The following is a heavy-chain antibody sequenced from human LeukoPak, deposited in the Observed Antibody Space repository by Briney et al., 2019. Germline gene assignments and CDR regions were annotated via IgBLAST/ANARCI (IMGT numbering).Heavy chain of an antibody. CDR3: AREAGTGEY. CDR2: IKQDGSEK. Sequence: PGGSLRLSCAASGFTFSNYWMSWVSQAPGKGLEWVANIKQDGSEKYYVDSVKGRFTISRDNAKNSLYLQMNSLRAEDTALYYCAREAGTGEYWGQGTLVTVSS. V-gene: IGHV3-7*01. CDR1: GFTFSNYW. J-gene: IGHJ4*02. D-gene: IGHD6-19*01.